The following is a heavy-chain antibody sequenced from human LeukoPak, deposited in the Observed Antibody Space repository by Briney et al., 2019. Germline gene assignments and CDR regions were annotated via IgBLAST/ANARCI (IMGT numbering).Heavy chain of an antibody. Sequence: GGSLRLSCAASGFTFSTYAMSWVRQAPGKGLEWVSAISGSAGTTYYADSVKGRFTISRDNSKNTLYLQMNSLRAEDTAVYYCARTLIPKYDFWSGYYTVSDYYYGMDVWGQGTTVTVSS. J-gene: IGHJ6*02. CDR2: ISGSAGTT. D-gene: IGHD3-3*01. V-gene: IGHV3-23*01. CDR3: ARTLIPKYDFWSGYYTVSDYYYGMDV. CDR1: GFTFSTYA.